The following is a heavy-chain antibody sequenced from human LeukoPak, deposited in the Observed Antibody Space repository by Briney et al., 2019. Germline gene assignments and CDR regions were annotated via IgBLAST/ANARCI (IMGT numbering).Heavy chain of an antibody. J-gene: IGHJ4*02. D-gene: IGHD4-17*01. CDR2: INPNSGGT. V-gene: IGHV1-2*02. Sequence: ASVKVSCKASGYTFTGYYMHWVRQAPGQGLEWMGWINPNSGGTNYAQKFQGRVTMTRDTSISTAYMELSRLRSDDTAVYYCARDHYGANPLDYWGQGTLVTVSS. CDR3: ARDHYGANPLDY. CDR1: GYTFTGYY.